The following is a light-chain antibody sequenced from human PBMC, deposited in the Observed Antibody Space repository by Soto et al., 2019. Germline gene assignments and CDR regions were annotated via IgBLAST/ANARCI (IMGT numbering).Light chain of an antibody. CDR2: DAS. CDR1: QSISSW. J-gene: IGKJ2*01. Sequence: DIQMTQSPSTLSASVGDRVTITCRASQSISSWLAWYQQKPGKAPKLLIYDASSLESGVPSRFSGSGSGTEFTLTISSLQPDDFATYYCQQYNIYSYTFGQGTKLEI. V-gene: IGKV1-5*01. CDR3: QQYNIYSYT.